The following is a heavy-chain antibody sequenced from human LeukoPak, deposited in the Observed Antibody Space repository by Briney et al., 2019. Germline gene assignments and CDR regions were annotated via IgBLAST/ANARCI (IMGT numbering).Heavy chain of an antibody. D-gene: IGHD2-15*01. CDR3: ARAFHEVHCSGGSCYPRSPLHWFDT. CDR2: IYYSGST. V-gene: IGHV4-39*07. Sequence: NPSETLSLTCTVSGGSISSTSYYWGWIRQPPGKGLEWIGNIYYSGSTYYNPSLKSRVTISVDTSKNQFSLKLSSVTAADTAVYYCARAFHEVHCSGGSCYPRSPLHWFDTWGQGTQVTVS. CDR1: GGSISSTSYY. J-gene: IGHJ5*02.